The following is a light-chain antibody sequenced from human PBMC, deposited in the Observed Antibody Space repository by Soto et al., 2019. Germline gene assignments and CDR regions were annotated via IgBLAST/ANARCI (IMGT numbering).Light chain of an antibody. CDR3: QSYDSSLSGVV. Sequence: QSVLTQSPSVSGAPGQRVIISCTGSSSNIGAGYDVHWYQQLPGTAPKLLMYGNTNRPSGVPDRFSGSKSGTSASLAITGLQAEDEADYYCQSYDSSLSGVVFGGGTTLTVL. J-gene: IGLJ2*01. CDR2: GNT. V-gene: IGLV1-40*01. CDR1: SSNIGAGYD.